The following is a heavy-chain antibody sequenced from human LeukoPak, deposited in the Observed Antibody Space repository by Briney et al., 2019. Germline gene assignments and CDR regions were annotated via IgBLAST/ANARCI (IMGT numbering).Heavy chain of an antibody. CDR1: GFTFSNYA. Sequence: PGGSLRLSCAASGFTFSNYAMNWVRQAPGKGLEWVSSISSSSGYIFYADSVKGRFTISRDNSKNIVYLQMDSLRVDDTALYYCARGGYQPYYYMDVWGTGTTVTVSS. CDR3: ARGGYQPYYYMDV. V-gene: IGHV3-21*01. D-gene: IGHD2-2*01. J-gene: IGHJ6*03. CDR2: ISSSSGYI.